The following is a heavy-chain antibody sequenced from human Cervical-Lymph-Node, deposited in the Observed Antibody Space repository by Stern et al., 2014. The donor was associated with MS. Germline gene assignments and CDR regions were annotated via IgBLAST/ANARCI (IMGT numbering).Heavy chain of an antibody. CDR3: ARVNGGNSDWFDP. Sequence: VQLVQSGAEVKKPGESLKISCKASGYMFASHWIGWVRQMPGKGLEWMVIIDPCDSKTTYSPSSQGQVTISDDTDTSTAYLQWSSLKASDTAMYYCARVNGGNSDWFDPWGQGTLVTVSS. J-gene: IGHJ5*02. CDR1: GYMFASHW. V-gene: IGHV5-51*01. D-gene: IGHD4-23*01. CDR2: IDPCDSKT.